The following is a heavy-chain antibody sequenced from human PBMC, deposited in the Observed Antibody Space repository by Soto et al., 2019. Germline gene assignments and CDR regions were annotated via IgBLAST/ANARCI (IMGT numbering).Heavy chain of an antibody. J-gene: IGHJ4*01. V-gene: IGHV4-39*01. CDR1: GGSISSSSYY. Sequence: SETLSLTCTVSGGSISSSSYYWGWIRQPPGKGLEWIGSIYYSGSTYYNPPLKSRHTISVDTSNHQFSLKLSSATAADTSVYYCAGQWSPHYFDYWGHGTLVTVS. D-gene: IGHD2-15*01. CDR2: IYYSGST. CDR3: AGQWSPHYFDY.